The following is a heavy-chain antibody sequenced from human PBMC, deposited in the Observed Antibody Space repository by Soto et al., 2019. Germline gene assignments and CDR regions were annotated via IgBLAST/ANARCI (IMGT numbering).Heavy chain of an antibody. Sequence: GGSLRLSCAASGFTFDDYAMHWVRQAPGKGLEWVSGISWNSGSIGYADSVKGRFTNSRDNAKNFLYLQMNSLRAEDTALYYCAKVDRADILTGYQFDYWGQGTLVTVSS. CDR1: GFTFDDYA. J-gene: IGHJ4*02. CDR2: ISWNSGSI. D-gene: IGHD3-9*01. V-gene: IGHV3-9*01. CDR3: AKVDRADILTGYQFDY.